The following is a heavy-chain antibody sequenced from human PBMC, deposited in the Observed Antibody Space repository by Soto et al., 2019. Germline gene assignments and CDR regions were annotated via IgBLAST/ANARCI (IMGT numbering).Heavy chain of an antibody. V-gene: IGHV1-3*01. CDR2: INAGNGNT. CDR3: AVPEVGAAYYFDY. D-gene: IGHD1-26*01. CDR1: GYTFTSYA. J-gene: IGHJ4*02. Sequence: QVQLVQSGAEVKKPGASVKVSCKASGYTFTSYAMHWVRQAPGQRLEWMGWINAGNGNTKYSQKFQGRVTITRDTSASTAYMELSSLSSEDTAVYYCAVPEVGAAYYFDYWGQGTLVTVSS.